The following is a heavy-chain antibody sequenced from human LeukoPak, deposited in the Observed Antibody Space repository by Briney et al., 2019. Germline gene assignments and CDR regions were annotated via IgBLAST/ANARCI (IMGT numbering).Heavy chain of an antibody. J-gene: IGHJ3*02. Sequence: GGSLRLSCAASGFTVSSNYMSWVRQAPGKGLEWVSVIYSGGSTYYADSVKGRFTISRDNSKNTLYLQMNSLRAEDTAVYYCASTYDSSGYYRGNAFDIWGQGTMVTVSS. V-gene: IGHV3-53*01. CDR3: ASTYDSSGYYRGNAFDI. D-gene: IGHD3-22*01. CDR1: GFTVSSNY. CDR2: IYSGGST.